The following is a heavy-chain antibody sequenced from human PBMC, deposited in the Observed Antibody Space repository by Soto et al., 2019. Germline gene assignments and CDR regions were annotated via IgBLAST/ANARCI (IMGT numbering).Heavy chain of an antibody. D-gene: IGHD4-17*01. V-gene: IGHV3-23*01. J-gene: IGHJ5*02. CDR3: ASGDYEVPSGPLLFDP. Sequence: QPGGSLRLSCAASGFTFSSYAMSWVRQAPGKGLEWVSAISGSGGSTYYAESVKGRFTISRDNSKNTLYLQMNSLRAEDTALFYCASGDYEVPSGPLLFDPWGQGTLVTVSS. CDR2: ISGSGGST. CDR1: GFTFSSYA.